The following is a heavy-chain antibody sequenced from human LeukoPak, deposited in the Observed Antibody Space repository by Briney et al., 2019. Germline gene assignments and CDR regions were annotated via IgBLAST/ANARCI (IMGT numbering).Heavy chain of an antibody. CDR2: ISSNGGST. D-gene: IGHD2-2*01. CDR3: ARGGSGVVVPAATEALFDY. Sequence: GGSLRLSCAASGFTFSSYAMHWVRQAPGKGLEYVSAISSNGGSTYYANSVKGRFTISRDNSKNTLYLQMGSLRAEDMAVYYCARGGSGVVVPAATEALFDYWGQGTLVTVSS. CDR1: GFTFSSYA. V-gene: IGHV3-64*01. J-gene: IGHJ4*02.